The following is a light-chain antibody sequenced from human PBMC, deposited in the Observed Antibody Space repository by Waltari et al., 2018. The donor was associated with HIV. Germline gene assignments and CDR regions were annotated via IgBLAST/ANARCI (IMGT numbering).Light chain of an antibody. CDR3: LQYKDFPLT. Sequence: DIQMTQSPSTLSASVGASVTITCRASQTSSRWLAWYQQKPGKAPKLLIYKASSLESGVPSRFSGSGSGTDFTLTISSLQPDDFATYYCLQYKDFPLTFGGGTKVEIK. CDR2: KAS. CDR1: QTSSRW. J-gene: IGKJ4*01. V-gene: IGKV1-5*03.